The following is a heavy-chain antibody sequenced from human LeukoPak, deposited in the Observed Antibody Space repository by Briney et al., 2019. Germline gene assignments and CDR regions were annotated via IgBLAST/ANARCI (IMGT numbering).Heavy chain of an antibody. D-gene: IGHD3-3*01. CDR1: SYFITSGYY. V-gene: IGHV4-38-2*02. Sequence: SSETLSLTCTVSSYFITSGYYWAWIRQPPGKGLEWIGSIYHSGSIYYSPSLMSRVTLSIDTPKNQFSLKLTSVTAADSAVYYCARLDDFWSGSGSFDIWGQGTLVTVSS. CDR3: ARLDDFWSGSGSFDI. J-gene: IGHJ3*02. CDR2: IYHSGSI.